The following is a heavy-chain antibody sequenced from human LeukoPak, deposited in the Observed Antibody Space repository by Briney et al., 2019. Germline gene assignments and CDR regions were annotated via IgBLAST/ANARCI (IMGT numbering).Heavy chain of an antibody. CDR1: GGSISSYY. D-gene: IGHD7-27*01. V-gene: IGHV4-4*07. Sequence: PSETLSLTCTVSGGSISSYYWSWLRQPAGKGLEWIGRVYTSGSTNYNPSLKSRVTMSVDTSKNQFSLKLSSVTAADTAVYYCARTHWGFHDAFDIWGQGTMVTVSS. CDR3: ARTHWGFHDAFDI. CDR2: VYTSGST. J-gene: IGHJ3*02.